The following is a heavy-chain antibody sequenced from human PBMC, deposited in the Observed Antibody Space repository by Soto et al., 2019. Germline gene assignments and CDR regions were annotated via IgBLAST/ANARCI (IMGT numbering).Heavy chain of an antibody. Sequence: PGGSLRLPCAASGFTFSSYAMSWVSQAPGKGLEWVSAISGSGGSTYYADSVKGRFTISRDNSKNTLYLQMNSLRAEDTAVYYCAKDMLWFGELAPASAGMDVWGQGTTVTVYS. V-gene: IGHV3-23*01. D-gene: IGHD3-10*01. CDR3: AKDMLWFGELAPASAGMDV. CDR1: GFTFSSYA. J-gene: IGHJ6*02. CDR2: ISGSGGST.